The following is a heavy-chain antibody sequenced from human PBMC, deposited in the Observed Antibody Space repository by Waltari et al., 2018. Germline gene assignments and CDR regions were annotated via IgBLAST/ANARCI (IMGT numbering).Heavy chain of an antibody. CDR2: VNWNGGAK. V-gene: IGHV3-20*04. D-gene: IGHD1-26*01. Sequence: EVQLVESGGGVVRPGGSLTLSCAASGFTFDDYGMSWVRQAPGKGLEWVSGVNWNGGAKRDADSVKGRFTIYRDNAKNSVYLQMDSLGAEDTAVYFCTRGGGSYSGQYFDYWGQGRLVAVSS. CDR3: TRGGGSYSGQYFDY. J-gene: IGHJ4*02. CDR1: GFTFDDYG.